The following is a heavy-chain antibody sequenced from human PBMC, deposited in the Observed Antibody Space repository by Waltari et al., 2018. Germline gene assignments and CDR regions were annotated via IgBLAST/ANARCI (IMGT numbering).Heavy chain of an antibody. CDR1: GFTFSSSW. Sequence: SGFTFSSSWMDWVRQAPGRGLEWVANIKEDGSEKYYVDSVKGRFIISRDNAKNSLYLQMTSLRVEDTAVYYCSRRLDAWGQGTTVTVSS. J-gene: IGHJ6*02. CDR2: IKEDGSEK. V-gene: IGHV3-7*01. CDR3: SRRLDA.